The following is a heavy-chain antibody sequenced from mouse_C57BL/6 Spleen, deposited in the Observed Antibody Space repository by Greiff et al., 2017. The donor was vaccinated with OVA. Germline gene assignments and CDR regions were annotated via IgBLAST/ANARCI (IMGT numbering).Heavy chain of an antibody. V-gene: IGHV5-17*01. CDR3: ARGLLEWYFDV. Sequence: DVQLQESGGGLVKPGGSLKLSCAASGFTFSDYGMHWVRQAPEKGLEWVAYISSGSSTIYYADTVKGRFTISRDNAKNTLFLQMTSLRSEDTAMYYCARGLLEWYFDVWGTGTTVTVSS. CDR1: GFTFSDYG. D-gene: IGHD2-13*01. CDR2: ISSGSSTI. J-gene: IGHJ1*03.